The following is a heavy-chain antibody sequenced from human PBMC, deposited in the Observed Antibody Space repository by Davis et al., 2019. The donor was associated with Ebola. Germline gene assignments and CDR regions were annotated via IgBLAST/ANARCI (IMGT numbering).Heavy chain of an antibody. CDR3: ARGDSSSWYVGRYYYYGMDV. Sequence: ASVKVSCKASGYTFTSYAMHWVRQATGQGLEWMGWMNPNSGNTGYAQKFQGRVTMTRNTSISTAYMELSSLRSEDTAVYYCARGDSSSWYVGRYYYYGMDVWGQGTTVTVSS. D-gene: IGHD6-13*01. CDR1: GYTFTSYA. J-gene: IGHJ6*02. CDR2: MNPNSGNT. V-gene: IGHV1-8*02.